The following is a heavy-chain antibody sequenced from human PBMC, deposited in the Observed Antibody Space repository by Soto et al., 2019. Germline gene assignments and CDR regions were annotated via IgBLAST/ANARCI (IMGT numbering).Heavy chain of an antibody. CDR3: AREWPYDSSGYYYPLGY. Sequence: ASVKVSCKASGYTFTGYYMHWVRQAPGQGFEWMGWINPNSGGTNYAQKFQGRVTMTRDTSISTAYMELSRLRSDDTAVYYCAREWPYDSSGYYYPLGYWGQGTLVTVSS. CDR2: INPNSGGT. D-gene: IGHD3-22*01. CDR1: GYTFTGYY. V-gene: IGHV1-2*02. J-gene: IGHJ4*02.